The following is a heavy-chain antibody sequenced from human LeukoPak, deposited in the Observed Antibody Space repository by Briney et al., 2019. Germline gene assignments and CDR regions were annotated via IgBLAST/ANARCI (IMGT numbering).Heavy chain of an antibody. V-gene: IGHV3-7*01. Sequence: GGSLRLSCADSGFTFSSYWISWVRQAPGKGLEWVANINQDGSEKYYVDSVRGRFTISRDNAKNPLYLQMNSLRAEDTAVYYCAISSPVATVGYWGQGTLVTVSS. CDR3: AISSPVATVGY. CDR2: INQDGSEK. D-gene: IGHD4-23*01. J-gene: IGHJ4*02. CDR1: GFTFSSYW.